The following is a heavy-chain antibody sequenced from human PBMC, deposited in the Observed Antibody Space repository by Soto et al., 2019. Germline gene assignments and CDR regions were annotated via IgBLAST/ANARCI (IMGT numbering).Heavy chain of an antibody. Sequence: GGSLRLSCVASGFTFSSSTMSWVRQAPGKGLEWVSAISSSSSYIYYADSLKGRFSISRDNAKNSLYLQMHSLRAEDTALYYCARDLGEVSDIWGQGDLVTVSS. CDR1: GFTFSSST. J-gene: IGHJ4*02. D-gene: IGHD3-10*01. V-gene: IGHV3-21*01. CDR3: ARDLGEVSDI. CDR2: ISSSSSYI.